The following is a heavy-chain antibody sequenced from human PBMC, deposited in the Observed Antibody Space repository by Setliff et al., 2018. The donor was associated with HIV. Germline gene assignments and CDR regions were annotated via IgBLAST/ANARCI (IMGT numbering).Heavy chain of an antibody. CDR3: ARARRDSYGTGRRNHYYIDV. CDR2: MNPNSGNT. D-gene: IGHD3-10*01. CDR1: GYTFRRYD. V-gene: IGHV1-8*01. Sequence: GASVKVSCKASGYTFRRYDINWGRQATGQGLEWMGWMNPNSGNTGYAQKFQGRVTMTRDTSISTAYMELNNLKFEDTAVYYCARARRDSYGTGRRNHYYIDVWGKGTTVTVSS. J-gene: IGHJ6*03.